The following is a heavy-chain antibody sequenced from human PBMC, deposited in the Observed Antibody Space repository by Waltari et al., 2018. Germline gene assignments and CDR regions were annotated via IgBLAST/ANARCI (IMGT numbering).Heavy chain of an antibody. CDR2: IGWNSGAI. Sequence: EVQLVTSGGGLVQPGRSLRLACVGSGCGFDDSAMYCVRQRPGKGLEWLSGIGWNSGAIGYAASVRGRFSTYRDNARKSLYLQMGRLRPEDTALYYCVKGGWGFGAFYEQHWGQGIQVTVSS. CDR1: GCGFDDSA. J-gene: IGHJ4*02. V-gene: IGHV3-9*01. D-gene: IGHD3-10*01. CDR3: VKGGWGFGAFYEQH.